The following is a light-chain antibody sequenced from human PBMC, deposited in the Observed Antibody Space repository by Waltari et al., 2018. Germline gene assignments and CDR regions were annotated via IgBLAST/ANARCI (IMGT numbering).Light chain of an antibody. Sequence: IVMTQAPLSLSVTPGQPASMSCKSSQSLLHSDGRARLYWCVQKPGQSPQLLIHEVSNRFSGVTDRFSGSGSGTDFTLKISRVEAEDVGVYFCMQNIQLPTFGQGTKVEIE. V-gene: IGKV2D-29*02. J-gene: IGKJ1*01. CDR2: EVS. CDR1: QSLLHSDGRAR. CDR3: MQNIQLPT.